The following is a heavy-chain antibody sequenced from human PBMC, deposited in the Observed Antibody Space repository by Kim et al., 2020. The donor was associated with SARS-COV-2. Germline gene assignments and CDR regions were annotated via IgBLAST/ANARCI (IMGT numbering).Heavy chain of an antibody. Sequence: SETLSLTCTVSGVSISSGGYYWSWIRQHPGKGLEWTGYIYYSGSTYYNPSLKSRVTISVDTSKNQFSLKLSSVTAADTAVYYCACYYYGSGKFDPWGQGTLVPVSS. CDR1: GVSISSGGYY. D-gene: IGHD3-10*01. V-gene: IGHV4-31*02. CDR2: IYYSGST. CDR3: ACYYYGSGKFDP. J-gene: IGHJ5*02.